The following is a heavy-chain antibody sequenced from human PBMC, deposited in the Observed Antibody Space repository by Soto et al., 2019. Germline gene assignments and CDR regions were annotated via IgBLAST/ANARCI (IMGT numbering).Heavy chain of an antibody. CDR2: INSDGSTT. V-gene: IGHV3-74*01. D-gene: IGHD2-2*01. CDR3: ARDTSYRTDY. CDR1: GFTFSSRW. Sequence: LGGSLRLSCATSGFTFSSRWMHWVRQAPGKGLVWVSYINSDGSTTTYADSVKGRFTISRDNAKNTVYLQMNSLRVDDTAVYYCARDTSYRTDYWGQGTLVTVYS. J-gene: IGHJ4*02.